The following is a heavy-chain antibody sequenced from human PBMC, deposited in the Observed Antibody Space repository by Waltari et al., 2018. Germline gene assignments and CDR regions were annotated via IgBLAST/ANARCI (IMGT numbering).Heavy chain of an antibody. J-gene: IGHJ6*03. Sequence: QVQLQESGPGLVKPSETLSLTCAVSGYSLSSGYYWGWFRQPPGKGLAWIGGIYHGGGPYTNPSPRRRVTIQVDTSKNHFPRKRGSGPAADTAVYYGPRVRVWLLTNYNNNRDVGAKGPTVT. CDR3: PRVRVWLLTNYNNNRDV. CDR2: IYHGGGP. D-gene: IGHD6-19*01. CDR1: GYSLSSGYY. V-gene: IGHV4-38-2*01.